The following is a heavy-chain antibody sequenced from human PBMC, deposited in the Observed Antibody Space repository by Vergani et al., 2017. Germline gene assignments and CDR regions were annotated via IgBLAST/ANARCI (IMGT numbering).Heavy chain of an antibody. CDR2: IYYSGTT. CDR3: AREGQREVEACRF. Sequence: QVQLQESGPGLVRPSETLSLICTVSGGSISSEDSFWIWVHQPPGKGLEWIGYIYYSGTTYNNPSLKSRATISLDPSKNQISLNPRSVTAADTAVYYWAREGQREVEACRFWGRGTLVVCSS. CDR1: GGSISSEDSF. V-gene: IGHV4-30-4*01. J-gene: IGHJ3*01. D-gene: IGHD6-25*01.